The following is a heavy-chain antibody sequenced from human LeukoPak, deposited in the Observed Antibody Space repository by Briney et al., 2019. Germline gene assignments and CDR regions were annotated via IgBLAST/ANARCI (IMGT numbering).Heavy chain of an antibody. V-gene: IGHV3-74*01. CDR3: ARYLDYYDSSGYRDDFDY. D-gene: IGHD3-22*01. Sequence: GGSLRLSCAASGFTFSSYWMHWVRQAPGKGLVWVSRINSDGSSTSYADSVKGRFTISRDNAKNSLYLQMNSLRAEDTAVYYCARYLDYYDSSGYRDDFDYWGQGTLVTVSS. J-gene: IGHJ4*02. CDR2: INSDGSST. CDR1: GFTFSSYW.